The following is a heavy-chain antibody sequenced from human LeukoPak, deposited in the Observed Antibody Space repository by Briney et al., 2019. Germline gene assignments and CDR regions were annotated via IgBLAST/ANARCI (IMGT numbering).Heavy chain of an antibody. Sequence: GASVKVSCKASGYTFTRYGISWVRQAPGQGLEWMGWISAYNDNTKYAQKLQGRVTMTTDTSTSTAYMELRSLRSDDTAMYYCARDPGQSSGYGFDYWGLGTLVTVSS. J-gene: IGHJ4*02. CDR1: GYTFTRYG. CDR2: ISAYNDNT. CDR3: ARDPGQSSGYGFDY. V-gene: IGHV1-18*01. D-gene: IGHD5-12*01.